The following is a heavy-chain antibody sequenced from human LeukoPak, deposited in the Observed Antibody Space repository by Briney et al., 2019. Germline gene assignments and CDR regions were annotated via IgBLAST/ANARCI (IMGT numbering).Heavy chain of an antibody. CDR2: INPNSGAT. J-gene: IGHJ5*02. D-gene: IGHD3-3*01. Sequence: ASVNVSCPASVYTFTVYYMRWVRQAPGQGLEWMGWINPNSGATNYAQNFQGRVNKTSDTSISTAYMELSRLRSQDTTVYYCARLSLWSGYYLFDPWGQGTLVTV. V-gene: IGHV1-2*02. CDR1: VYTFTVYY. CDR3: ARLSLWSGYYLFDP.